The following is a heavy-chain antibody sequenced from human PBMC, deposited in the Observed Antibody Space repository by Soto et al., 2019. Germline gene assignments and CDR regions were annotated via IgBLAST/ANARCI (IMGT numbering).Heavy chain of an antibody. CDR1: GGSISSYY. Sequence: SETLSLTCTVSGGSISSYYWSWIRQPPGKGLEWIGYIYYSGSTNYNPSLKSRVTISVDTSKNQFSLKLSSVTAADTAVYYCARHMSNYSIRARYYYYMDVWAKGTTVTVSS. D-gene: IGHD4-4*01. J-gene: IGHJ6*03. CDR2: IYYSGST. V-gene: IGHV4-59*08. CDR3: ARHMSNYSIRARYYYYMDV.